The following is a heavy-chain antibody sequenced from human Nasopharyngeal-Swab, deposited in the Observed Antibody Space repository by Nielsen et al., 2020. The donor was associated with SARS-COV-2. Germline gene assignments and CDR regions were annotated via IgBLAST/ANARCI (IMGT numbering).Heavy chain of an antibody. J-gene: IGHJ4*02. CDR2: IYYSGST. Sequence: WIRQPPGKGPEWIGSIYYSGSTYYNPSLKSRVTISVDTSKNRFSLKLSSVTAADTAVYYCARHVSSSWYAAVAGIRAFDYWGQGTLVTVFS. V-gene: IGHV4-39*01. CDR3: ARHVSSSWYAAVAGIRAFDY. D-gene: IGHD6-13*01.